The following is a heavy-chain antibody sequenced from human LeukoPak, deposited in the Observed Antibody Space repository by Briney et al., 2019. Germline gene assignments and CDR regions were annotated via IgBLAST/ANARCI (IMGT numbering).Heavy chain of an antibody. Sequence: GGSLRLSCAASGFTFSSYAMSWVRQAPGKGLEWVSAISGSGGSTYYADSVKGRFTISRDNSKNTLYLQMNSLRAEDTAVYYCANHHEYSSYDSSAGDAFDIWGQGTMVTVSS. CDR1: GFTFSSYA. CDR2: ISGSGGST. D-gene: IGHD3-22*01. V-gene: IGHV3-23*01. CDR3: ANHHEYSSYDSSAGDAFDI. J-gene: IGHJ3*02.